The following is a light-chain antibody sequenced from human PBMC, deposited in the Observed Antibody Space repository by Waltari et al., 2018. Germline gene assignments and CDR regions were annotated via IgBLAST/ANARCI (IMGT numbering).Light chain of an antibody. CDR3: QQYYDWPPYT. CDR2: GAS. CDR1: QSVSRN. J-gene: IGKJ2*01. Sequence: EIVMTQSPATLSLARGESVTLSCRASQSVSRNLAWYQQQRPGQAPRLLIHGASTRATGIPVRFSGSGSGTEFTLTISSLQSEDYAVYYCQQYYDWPPYTFGQGTKVEIK. V-gene: IGKV3-15*01.